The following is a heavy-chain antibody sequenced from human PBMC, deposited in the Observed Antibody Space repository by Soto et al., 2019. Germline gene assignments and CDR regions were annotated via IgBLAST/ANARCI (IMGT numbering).Heavy chain of an antibody. CDR1: GFTFSSYA. CDR3: ARDRVLGQQLVYYYYGMDV. J-gene: IGHJ6*02. V-gene: IGHV3-30-3*01. CDR2: ISYDGSNK. D-gene: IGHD6-13*01. Sequence: GGSLRLSCAASGFTFSSYAMHWVRQAPGKGLEWVAVISYDGSNKYYADSVKGRFTISRDNSKNTLYLQMNSLRAEDTAVYYCARDRVLGQQLVYYYYGMDVWGQGTTVTVSS.